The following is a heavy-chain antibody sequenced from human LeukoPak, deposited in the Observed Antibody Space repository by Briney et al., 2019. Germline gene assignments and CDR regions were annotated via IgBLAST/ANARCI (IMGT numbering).Heavy chain of an antibody. CDR1: GYTFKSYH. J-gene: IGHJ6*03. CDR3: ARARGRYSAFDSDYFYMDG. Sequence: ASVKVSCKASGYTFKSYHINWVRQATGQGLEWMGRMNPNNGNTDFAQKFQGRVAMTTNTSITTAYMELSNLRSDDTATYYCARARGRYSAFDSDYFYMDGWGKGTTVTVSS. V-gene: IGHV1-8*01. CDR2: MNPNNGNT. D-gene: IGHD5-12*01.